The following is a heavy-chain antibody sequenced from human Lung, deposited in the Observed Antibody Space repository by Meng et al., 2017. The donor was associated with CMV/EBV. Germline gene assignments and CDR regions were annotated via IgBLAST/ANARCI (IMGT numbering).Heavy chain of an antibody. CDR2: IYSGGST. Sequence: GGSLRLSCAASGFTVSSNYMSWVRQAPGKGLEWVSVIYSGGSTYYADSVKGRFTISRDNSKNTLYLQMNSLRAEDTAVYYCARGQGYDFWSGVYYYYGMDVWGQGXTVTVSS. V-gene: IGHV3-53*01. CDR1: GFTVSSNY. CDR3: ARGQGYDFWSGVYYYYGMDV. D-gene: IGHD3-3*01. J-gene: IGHJ6*02.